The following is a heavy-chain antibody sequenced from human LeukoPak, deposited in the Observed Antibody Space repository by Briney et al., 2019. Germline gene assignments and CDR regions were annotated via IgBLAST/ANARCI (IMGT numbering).Heavy chain of an antibody. D-gene: IGHD5-12*01. V-gene: IGHV1-69*02. CDR2: IIPILGIA. Sequence: SVKVSCKASGGTFSSYTISWVRQAPGQGLEWMGRIIPILGIANYAQKFHGRVTITADKSSRTAYMELSSLRSEDTAVYYCASRSGYDNQFDYWGQGTLVTVSS. J-gene: IGHJ4*02. CDR1: GGTFSSYT. CDR3: ASRSGYDNQFDY.